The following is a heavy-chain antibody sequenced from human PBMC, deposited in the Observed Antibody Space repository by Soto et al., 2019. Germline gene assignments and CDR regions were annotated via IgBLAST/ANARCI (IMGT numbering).Heavy chain of an antibody. V-gene: IGHV3-64*01. CDR2: ITSSGGNT. J-gene: IGHJ6*02. CDR3: ARRIPFGYGMDV. Sequence: ESGGGLVQPGGSLRLSCAASGFTFSSYAMHWVRQAPGKGLEYVSVITSSGGNTDYASSVKGRFTISRDNSKNTLYLQMGSLRAEDMAVYYCARRIPFGYGMDVWGQGTTVTVSS. CDR1: GFTFSSYA. D-gene: IGHD2-21*01.